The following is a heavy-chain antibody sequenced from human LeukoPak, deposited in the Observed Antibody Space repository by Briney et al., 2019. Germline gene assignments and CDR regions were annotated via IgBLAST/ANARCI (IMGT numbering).Heavy chain of an antibody. CDR2: INPNSGGT. D-gene: IGHD3-22*01. CDR1: GYTFTGYY. CDR3: ARDRGYYDSSGD. V-gene: IGHV1-2*02. J-gene: IGHJ4*02. Sequence: GASVKVSCKASGYTFTGYYMHWVRQAPGQGLEWMGWINPNSGGTNYAQKLQGRVTMTTDTSTSTAYMELRSLRSDDTAVYYCARDRGYYDSSGDWGQGTLVTVSS.